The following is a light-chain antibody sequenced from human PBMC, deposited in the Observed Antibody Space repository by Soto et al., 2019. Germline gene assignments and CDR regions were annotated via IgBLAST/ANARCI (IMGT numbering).Light chain of an antibody. CDR1: TSNIGNNY. V-gene: IGLV1-51*01. CDR2: DNN. J-gene: IGLJ2*01. CDR3: GTWDSSLSAVV. Sequence: QSVLTQPPSVSAAPGQTVTISCSGSTSNIGNNYVSWYQQLPGTAPKLLIYDNNERPPGIPDRFSGSKSGTSATLGITGLQTGDEADYYCGTWDSSLSAVVFGGGTKLTVL.